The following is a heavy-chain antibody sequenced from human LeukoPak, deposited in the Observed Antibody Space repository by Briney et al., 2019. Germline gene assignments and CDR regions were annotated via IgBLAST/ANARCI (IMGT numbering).Heavy chain of an antibody. CDR3: ARDLSYYGGNSGLFDY. CDR2: IYYSGST. J-gene: IGHJ4*02. Sequence: PQTLSLTCTVSGGSISSGGYYWSWIRQHPGKGLEWIGYIYYSGSTYYNPSLKSRVTISVDTSKNQFSLKLSSVTAADTAVYYCARDLSYYGGNSGLFDYWGQGTLVTVSS. D-gene: IGHD4-23*01. V-gene: IGHV4-31*03. CDR1: GGSISSGGYY.